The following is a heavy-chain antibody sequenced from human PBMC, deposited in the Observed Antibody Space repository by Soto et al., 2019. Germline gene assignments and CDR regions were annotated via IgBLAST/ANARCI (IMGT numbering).Heavy chain of an antibody. CDR2: IWYDGSNK. Sequence: QVQLVESGGCVVQPGRSLRLSCAASGFTFSSYGMHWVRQAPGKGLEWVAVIWYDGSNKYYADSVKGRFTISRDNSKNTLYLQMNSLRAEDTAVYYCAREGIAAAGTAGPFDYWGQGTLVTVSS. J-gene: IGHJ4*02. V-gene: IGHV3-33*01. D-gene: IGHD6-13*01. CDR3: AREGIAAAGTAGPFDY. CDR1: GFTFSSYG.